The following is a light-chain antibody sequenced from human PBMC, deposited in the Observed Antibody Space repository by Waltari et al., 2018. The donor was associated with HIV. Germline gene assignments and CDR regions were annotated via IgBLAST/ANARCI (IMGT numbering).Light chain of an antibody. V-gene: IGLV2-23*02. J-gene: IGLJ1*01. CDR2: EVS. CDR3: CSYAGSSTLYV. Sequence: QSALTQPASVSGSPGQSITISCTGTSSVVGSYNLFSCYQQHPGKAPKLMIYEVSKRPSGVSNRFSGSKSGNTASLTISGLQAEDEADYYCCSYAGSSTLYVFGTGTKVTVL. CDR1: SSVVGSYNL.